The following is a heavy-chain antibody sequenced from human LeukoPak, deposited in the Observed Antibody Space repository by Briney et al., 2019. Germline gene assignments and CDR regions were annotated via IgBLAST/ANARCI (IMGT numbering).Heavy chain of an antibody. D-gene: IGHD3-3*01. Sequence: GGSLRLSCAASGFTFSSYWMSWVRQAPGKGLEWVANIKQDGNEKYYVDSVKGRFTSSRDNAKNSLYLQMNSLRAEDTAVYYCARVMYYDFWSGYYYYMDVWGKGTTVTVSS. CDR2: IKQDGNEK. CDR1: GFTFSSYW. J-gene: IGHJ6*03. CDR3: ARVMYYDFWSGYYYYMDV. V-gene: IGHV3-7*01.